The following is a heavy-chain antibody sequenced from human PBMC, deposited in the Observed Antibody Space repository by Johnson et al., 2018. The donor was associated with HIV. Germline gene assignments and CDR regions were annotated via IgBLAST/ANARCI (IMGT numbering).Heavy chain of an antibody. Sequence: QVQLVESGGGVVQPGGSLRLSCAASGFTFSSYGMHWVRQAPGKGLEWVAFIRYDGSNKYYAYSVKGRFTISRDNSKNTVYLQMNSLRDEDTSVYYCTVWIWGWSGQEPFDVWGPGTMVTVSS. CDR1: GFTFSSYG. V-gene: IGHV3-30*02. D-gene: IGHD3-3*01. CDR2: IRYDGSNK. J-gene: IGHJ3*01. CDR3: TVWIWGWSGQEPFDV.